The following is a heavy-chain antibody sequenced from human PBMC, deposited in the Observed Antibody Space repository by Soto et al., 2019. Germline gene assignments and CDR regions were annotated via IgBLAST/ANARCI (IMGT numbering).Heavy chain of an antibody. J-gene: IGHJ6*02. Sequence: GASVKGSCKASGYTFTSYYMHWVRQAPGQGLEWMGIINPSGGSTSYAQKFQGRVTMTRDTSTSTVYMELSSLRSEDTAVYYCAREGYYGSGSPIPEQYYRMDVWGQGNTVTVCS. CDR2: INPSGGST. V-gene: IGHV1-46*01. CDR3: AREGYYGSGSPIPEQYYRMDV. D-gene: IGHD3-10*01. CDR1: GYTFTSYY.